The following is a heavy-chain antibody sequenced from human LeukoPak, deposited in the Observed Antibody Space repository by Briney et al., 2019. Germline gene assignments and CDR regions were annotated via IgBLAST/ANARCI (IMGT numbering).Heavy chain of an antibody. CDR3: ARGGVFGVVIRLYFDY. D-gene: IGHD3-3*01. CDR1: GFTFSSYS. Sequence: GGSLRLSCAASGFTFSSYSMNWVRQAPGKGLEWVSYISSSSSTIYYADSVKGRFTISRDNAKNSLYLQMNSLRAEDTAVYYCARGGVFGVVIRLYFDYWGQGTLVTVSS. J-gene: IGHJ4*02. V-gene: IGHV3-48*01. CDR2: ISSSSSTI.